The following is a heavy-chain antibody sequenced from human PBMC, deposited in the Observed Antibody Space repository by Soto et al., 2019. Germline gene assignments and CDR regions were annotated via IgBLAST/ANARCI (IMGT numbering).Heavy chain of an antibody. J-gene: IGHJ4*02. V-gene: IGHV1-2*04. CDR3: ARDMDTAMVLGY. CDR2: INPNSGGT. D-gene: IGHD5-18*01. CDR1: GYTFTGYY. Sequence: QVQLVQSGAEVKKPGSSVKVSCKASGYTFTGYYMHWVRQAPGQGLEWMGWINPNSGGTNYAQKFRGWVTMTRDTYISTAYMELSRLRSDDTAVYYCARDMDTAMVLGYWGQGTLVTVSS.